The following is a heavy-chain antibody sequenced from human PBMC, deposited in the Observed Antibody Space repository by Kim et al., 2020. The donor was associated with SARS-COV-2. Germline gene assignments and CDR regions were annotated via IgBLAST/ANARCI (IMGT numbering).Heavy chain of an antibody. CDR2: ISSSSSYI. J-gene: IGHJ4*02. CDR3: ARFPERSYGSGSYYNFDY. Sequence: GGSLRLSCAASGFTFSSYSMNWVRQDPGKGLEWVSSISSSSSYIYYADSVKGRFTISRDNAKNSLYLQMNSLRAEDTAVYYCARFPERSYGSGSYYNFDYWGQGTLVTVSS. D-gene: IGHD3-10*01. CDR1: GFTFSSYS. V-gene: IGHV3-21*01.